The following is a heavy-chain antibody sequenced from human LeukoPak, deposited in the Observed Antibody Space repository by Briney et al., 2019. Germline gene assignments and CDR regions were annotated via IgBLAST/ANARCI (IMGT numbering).Heavy chain of an antibody. CDR1: GFTFSSYA. J-gene: IGHJ4*02. D-gene: IGHD3-22*01. CDR3: ATTRYYYDSSGYSNFDY. V-gene: IGHV3-23*01. CDR2: ISGSGGST. Sequence: QPGGSLRLSCAASGFTFSSYAMNWVRQAPRKGLEWVSAISGSGGSTYYADSVKGRFTISRDNSKNTLYLQMNSLRAEDAAVYYCATTRYYYDSSGYSNFDYWGQGTLVTVSS.